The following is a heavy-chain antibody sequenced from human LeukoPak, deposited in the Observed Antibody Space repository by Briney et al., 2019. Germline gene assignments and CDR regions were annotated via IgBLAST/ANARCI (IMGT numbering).Heavy chain of an antibody. V-gene: IGHV3-21*06. CDR3: ARDGLPVALTS. CDR1: GFIFSTYN. D-gene: IGHD2-2*01. CDR2: ISSSSSYI. J-gene: IGHJ5*02. Sequence: PGGSLRLSCAASGFIFSTYNIDWVRQAPGKGLEWVSSISSSSSYIYYADSVKGRFTISRDNAKNSVFLQMNSLRAEDTAVYYCARDGLPVALTSWGRGTLVTVTS.